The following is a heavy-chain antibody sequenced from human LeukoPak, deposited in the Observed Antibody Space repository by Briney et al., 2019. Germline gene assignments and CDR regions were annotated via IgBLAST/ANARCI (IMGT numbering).Heavy chain of an antibody. CDR1: GFIFNSYD. V-gene: IGHV3-21*01. J-gene: IGHJ6*03. CDR3: VREGGPYSHYYYMNV. CDR2: ISTYSTYI. D-gene: IGHD3-16*01. Sequence: GGSLRLSCAASGFIFNSYDMDWVRQAPGKGLEWVASISTYSTYIKYGDSVKGRFTISRDNANSSLSLQMNSLKVEDTAVYYCVREGGPYSHYYYMNVWGKGTTVAVSS.